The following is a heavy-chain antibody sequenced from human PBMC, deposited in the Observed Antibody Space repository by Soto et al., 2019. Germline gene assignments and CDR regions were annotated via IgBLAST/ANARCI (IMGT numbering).Heavy chain of an antibody. CDR2: INAGNGNT. J-gene: IGHJ5*02. Sequence: QVQLVQSGAEVKKPGASVKVSCKASGYTFTSYAMHWVRQAPGQRLEWMGWINAGNGNTKYSQKFQGRVTITRDTSASTAYMELSSLRSEGTAVYYCARVLGFGPHGQSYWFDPWGQGTLVTVSS. CDR1: GYTFTSYA. V-gene: IGHV1-3*01. CDR3: ARVLGFGPHGQSYWFDP. D-gene: IGHD3-10*01.